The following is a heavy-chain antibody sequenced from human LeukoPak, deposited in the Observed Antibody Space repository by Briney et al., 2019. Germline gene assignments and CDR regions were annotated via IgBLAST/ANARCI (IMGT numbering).Heavy chain of an antibody. CDR1: GGSISSYY. Sequence: SETLSLTCTVSGGSISSYYWSWIRQPPGKGLELIGYIYYSGSTNYNPSLKSRVTISVDTSKNQFSLKLSSVTAADTAVYYCARHGAHDYGDYLEYWGQGTLVTVSS. D-gene: IGHD4-17*01. J-gene: IGHJ4*02. CDR3: ARHGAHDYGDYLEY. CDR2: IYYSGST. V-gene: IGHV4-59*08.